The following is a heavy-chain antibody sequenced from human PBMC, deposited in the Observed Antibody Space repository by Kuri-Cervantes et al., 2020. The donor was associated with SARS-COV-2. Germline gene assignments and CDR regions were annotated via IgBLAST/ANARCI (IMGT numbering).Heavy chain of an antibody. CDR2: ISSSSSYT. CDR1: GFTFSGYY. V-gene: IGHV3-11*06. D-gene: IGHD5-18*01. J-gene: IGHJ6*02. Sequence: GESLKISCAASGFTFSGYYMSWIRQAPGKGLEWVSYISSSSSYTNYADSVKGRFTISRDNAKNSLYLQMNSLRAEDTAVYYCARDRRGYSWSYYYYYYGMDVWGQGTTVTVSS. CDR3: ARDRRGYSWSYYYYYYGMDV.